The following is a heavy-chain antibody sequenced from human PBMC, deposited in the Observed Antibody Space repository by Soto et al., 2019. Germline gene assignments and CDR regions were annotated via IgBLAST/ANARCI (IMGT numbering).Heavy chain of an antibody. Sequence: SETLSLTCTVSGGSISSYYWSWIRQPPGKGLERIGYIYYSGSTNYNPSLKSRVTISVDTSKNQFSLKLSSVTAANTAVYYCARAEDVLDAFDIWGQGTMVTVSS. CDR1: GGSISSYY. J-gene: IGHJ3*02. CDR2: IYYSGST. V-gene: IGHV4-59*01. CDR3: ARAEDVLDAFDI.